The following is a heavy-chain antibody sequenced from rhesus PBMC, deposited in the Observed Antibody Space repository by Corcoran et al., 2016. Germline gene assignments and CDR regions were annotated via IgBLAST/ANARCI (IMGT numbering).Heavy chain of an antibody. V-gene: IGHV3-16*01. Sequence: EVQLVESGGGLVQPGGSLRLSCAAPGFTFSNYWMNWVRQAPGKGLDWVGRIKNKADGGTAAYAESVKGRFTNSRDDSKNTLYLQMNSLKTEDTAVYYCTRGGYSSGWPFDYWGQGVLVTVSS. CDR3: TRGGYSSGWPFDY. CDR2: IKNKADGGTA. D-gene: IGHD6-31*01. J-gene: IGHJ4*01. CDR1: GFTFSNYW.